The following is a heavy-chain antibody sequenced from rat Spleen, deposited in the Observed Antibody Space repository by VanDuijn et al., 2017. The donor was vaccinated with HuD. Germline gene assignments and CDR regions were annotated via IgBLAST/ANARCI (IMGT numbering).Heavy chain of an antibody. Sequence: QVQLMESGPGLVQPSETLSLTCTVSGFSLTSYNVHWVRQPPGKGLEWMGVMWSGGSTDYNSALKSRLSISRDTSKSQVFLKMNSLQPEDTGTYYCARHRYGYNPYYYVMDAWGQGASVTVSS. J-gene: IGHJ4*01. V-gene: IGHV2-45*01. CDR2: MWSGGST. CDR3: ARHRYGYNPYYYVMDA. D-gene: IGHD1-9*01. CDR1: GFSLTSYN.